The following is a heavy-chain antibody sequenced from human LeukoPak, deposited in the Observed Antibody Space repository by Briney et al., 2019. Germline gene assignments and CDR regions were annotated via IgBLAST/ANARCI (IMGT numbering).Heavy chain of an antibody. D-gene: IGHD3-10*01. CDR3: AKEFMVRGVMDY. V-gene: IGHV3-23*01. J-gene: IGHJ4*02. CDR1: GFTFSSYA. Sequence: QSGGSLRVSCAASGFTFSSYAMSWVRQAPGKGLEWVSAISGSGGSTYYADSVKGRFTISRDNSKNTLYLQMNSLRAEDTAVYYCAKEFMVRGVMDYWGQGTLVTVSS. CDR2: ISGSGGST.